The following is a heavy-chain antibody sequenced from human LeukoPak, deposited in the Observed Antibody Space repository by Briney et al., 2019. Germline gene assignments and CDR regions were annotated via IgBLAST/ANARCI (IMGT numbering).Heavy chain of an antibody. Sequence: PSQTLSLTCTVSGGSISSGSYDWYWIRQPAGKGLEWIGHIYTSGSSNYNPSLKSRVTISVDTSKNQFSLKLTSVTAADTAVYYCTKGRGIWGQGTLVTVSS. D-gene: IGHD3-10*01. V-gene: IGHV4-61*09. CDR1: GGSISSGSYD. CDR3: TKGRGI. CDR2: IYTSGSS. J-gene: IGHJ4*02.